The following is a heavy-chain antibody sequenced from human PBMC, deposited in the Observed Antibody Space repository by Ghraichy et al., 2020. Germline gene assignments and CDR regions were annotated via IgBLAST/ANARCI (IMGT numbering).Heavy chain of an antibody. CDR3: AKSTTEMDV. Sequence: GGSLRLSCAASGFTFSSYAMSWVRQAPGKGLEWVSAISASGGSTYYADSVKGRFTISRDNSKNTLHLKMKTLTAEDTAVYYCAKSTTEMDVWGKGTTVTVSS. D-gene: IGHD1-1*01. CDR2: ISASGGST. J-gene: IGHJ6*04. V-gene: IGHV3-23*01. CDR1: GFTFSSYA.